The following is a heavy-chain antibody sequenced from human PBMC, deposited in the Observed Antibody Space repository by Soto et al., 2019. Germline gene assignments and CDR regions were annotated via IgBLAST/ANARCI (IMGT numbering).Heavy chain of an antibody. J-gene: IGHJ4*02. Sequence: QVQLQESGPGLVKPSETLSLTCTVSGGSITTGGYYWSWIRQLPGKGLEWIGHRYYSESTYYNPSLKSRVSISLDTSKTQFSLQLSFVTAAYTAMYYCARTKCSGGSCYAWSLDYWGQGTPVTVSS. CDR3: ARTKCSGGSCYAWSLDY. CDR2: RYYSEST. V-gene: IGHV4-31*03. CDR1: GGSITTGGYY. D-gene: IGHD2-15*01.